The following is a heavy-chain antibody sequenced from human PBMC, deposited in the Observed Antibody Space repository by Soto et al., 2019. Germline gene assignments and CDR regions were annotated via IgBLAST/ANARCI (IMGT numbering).Heavy chain of an antibody. J-gene: IGHJ5*02. CDR3: ARGGGPRWFGESAPKWFGP. V-gene: IGHV1-8*01. CDR2: MNPKSGNT. D-gene: IGHD3-10*01. Sequence: QVQLVQSGAEVKKPGASVKVSCKASGYTFTNSDINWVRQATGQGLEWMGWMNPKSGNTGFAQNFQGRVTMTRDTSISTAYMELSSLRSEDTAVYYCARGGGPRWFGESAPKWFGPWGQGTLVTVSS. CDR1: GYTFTNSD.